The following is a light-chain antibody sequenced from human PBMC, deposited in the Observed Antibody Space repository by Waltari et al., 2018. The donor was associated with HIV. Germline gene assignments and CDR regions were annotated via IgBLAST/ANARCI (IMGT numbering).Light chain of an antibody. V-gene: IGKV1-39*01. CDR2: SAT. J-gene: IGKJ3*01. CDR3: EQIYTFPVFT. Sequence: DIQLTQSPSPLSASLGDRVIITCRASQTIGDYVNWYQQKPGKPPKLLIYSATSLQPGVPSRFSGSGSGTDFALTISSLQPEDFAIYYCEQIYTFPVFTFGPGTKVDI. CDR1: QTIGDY.